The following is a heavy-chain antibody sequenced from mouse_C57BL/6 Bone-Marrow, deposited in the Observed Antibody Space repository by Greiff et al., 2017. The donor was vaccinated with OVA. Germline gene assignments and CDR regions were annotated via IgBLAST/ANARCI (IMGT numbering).Heavy chain of an antibody. J-gene: IGHJ2*01. CDR3: ARHVITYYFDY. Sequence: EVKLMESGGDLVKPGGSLKLSCAASGFTFRSYGMSWVRQTPDKRLEWVATISSGGSYTSYPDSVKGRFTISRDNAKNTLYLQMISLKTEDTAMYYCARHVITYYFDYWGQGTTLTVSS. CDR2: ISSGGSYT. V-gene: IGHV5-6*01. CDR1: GFTFRSYG. D-gene: IGHD2-4*01.